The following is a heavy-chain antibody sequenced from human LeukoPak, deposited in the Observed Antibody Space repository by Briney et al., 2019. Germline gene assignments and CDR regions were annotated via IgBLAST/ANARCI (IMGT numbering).Heavy chain of an antibody. V-gene: IGHV3-30*02. J-gene: IGHJ6*03. CDR1: GFTFSSYG. CDR3: ARGRSYYYYMDV. CDR2: IRYDGSNK. Sequence: GGSLRLSCAASGFTFSSYGMHWVRQAPGKGLEWVAFIRYDGSNKYYADSVKGRFTISRDNSKNTLYLQMNSLRAEDTAVYYCARGRSYYYYMDVWGKGTTVTVS.